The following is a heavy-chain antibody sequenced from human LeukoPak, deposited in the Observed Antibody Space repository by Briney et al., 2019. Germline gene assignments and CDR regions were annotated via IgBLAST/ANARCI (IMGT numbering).Heavy chain of an antibody. D-gene: IGHD5-18*01. CDR1: GFTFSTYG. J-gene: IGHJ4*02. CDR2: IRYDGNNE. Sequence: PGGSLRLSCAASGFTFSTYGMHWVRQAPGKGLEWVAFIRYDGNNEYYVDAVKGRFSISRDNSKKTLYLQMNSLRSEDTAVYYCVKDSTWIQLEGYFDYWGQGTLVTVSS. CDR3: VKDSTWIQLEGYFDY. V-gene: IGHV3-30*02.